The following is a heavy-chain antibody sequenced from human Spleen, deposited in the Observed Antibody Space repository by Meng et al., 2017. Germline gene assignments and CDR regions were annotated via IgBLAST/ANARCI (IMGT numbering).Heavy chain of an antibody. J-gene: IGHJ4*02. V-gene: IGHV4-59*13. Sequence: SETLSLTCTVSGGSISSYYWSWIRQPPGKGLEWIAYISYSGSTNYNPSLKSRVTISIDTSTNQFSLSLTSVTAADTAVYYCARTEYYNAFDYWGQGTLVTVSS. CDR1: GGSISSYY. D-gene: IGHD2/OR15-2a*01. CDR3: ARTEYYNAFDY. CDR2: ISYSGST.